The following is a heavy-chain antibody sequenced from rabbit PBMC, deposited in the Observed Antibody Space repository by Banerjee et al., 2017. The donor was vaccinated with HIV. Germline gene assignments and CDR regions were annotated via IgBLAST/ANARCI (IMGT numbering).Heavy chain of an antibody. V-gene: IGHV1S40*01. D-gene: IGHD1-1*01. CDR3: ARASGSGSGYYTL. Sequence: QSLEESGGDLVKPEGSLTLTCTASGFSFSSSYYMCWVRQAPGKGLEWIACIYAGYSGNTYYASWAKGRFTISRSTSLKTVDLKMTSLTAADTATYFCARASGSGSGYYTLWGPGTLVTVS. CDR1: GFSFSSSYY. CDR2: IYAGYSGNT. J-gene: IGHJ4*01.